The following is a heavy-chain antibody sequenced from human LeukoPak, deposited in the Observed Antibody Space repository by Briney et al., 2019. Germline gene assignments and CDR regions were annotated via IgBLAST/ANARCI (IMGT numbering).Heavy chain of an antibody. CDR3: TRGGITIFGVITL. Sequence: GGSLRLSCTASGFTFGDYPVSWVRQAPGKGLEWVGFIRSKPYGGTAEYAASVKGRFTISRDDSKSIAYLQMNSLKTEDTAVYYCTRGGITIFGVITLWGQGTLVTVSS. D-gene: IGHD3-3*01. V-gene: IGHV3-49*04. CDR2: IRSKPYGGTA. CDR1: GFTFGDYP. J-gene: IGHJ4*02.